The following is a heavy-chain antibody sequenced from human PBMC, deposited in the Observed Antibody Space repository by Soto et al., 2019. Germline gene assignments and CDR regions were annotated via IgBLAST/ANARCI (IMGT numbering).Heavy chain of an antibody. CDR2: IDHDGPT. J-gene: IGHJ4*02. CDR3: VRDSPGDY. CDR1: GFTFSNYW. V-gene: IGHV3-74*01. Sequence: EVQLVESGGGLVQPGGSLRLSCAGSGFTFSNYWMHWVRQAPGKGLEWVSRIDHDGPTDYADSVRGRFTISRDNAENTLYLQMNSLRPEDTAVYYCVRDSPGDYWGQGTLVNVSS.